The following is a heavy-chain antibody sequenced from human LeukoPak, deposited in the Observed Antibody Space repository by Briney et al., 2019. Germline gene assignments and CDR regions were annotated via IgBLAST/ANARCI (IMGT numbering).Heavy chain of an antibody. CDR3: ARGDTAMVTLKICYFDY. V-gene: IGHV3-21*01. CDR1: GFTFSTYS. J-gene: IGHJ4*02. CDR2: ISSSSSYI. Sequence: GGSLRLSCAASGFTFSTYSMNWVRQAPGKGLEWVSSISSSSSYIYYADSVKGRFTISRDNAKNSLYLQMNSLRAEDTAVYYCARGDTAMVTLKICYFDYWGQGTLVTVSS. D-gene: IGHD5-18*01.